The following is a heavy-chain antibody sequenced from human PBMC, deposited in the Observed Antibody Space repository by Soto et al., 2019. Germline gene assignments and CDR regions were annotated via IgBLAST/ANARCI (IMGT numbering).Heavy chain of an antibody. CDR3: ARGRYCSSTSCFLYNYYYYYYMGV. Sequence: PSETLSLTCTVSGGSISSYYWSWIRQPPGKGLEWIGYIYYSGSTNYNPSLKSRVTISVDTSKNQFSLKLSSVTAADTAVYYCARGRYCSSTSCFLYNYYYYYYMGVWGKGTTVTVSS. J-gene: IGHJ6*03. CDR2: IYYSGST. CDR1: GGSISSYY. V-gene: IGHV4-59*01. D-gene: IGHD2-2*01.